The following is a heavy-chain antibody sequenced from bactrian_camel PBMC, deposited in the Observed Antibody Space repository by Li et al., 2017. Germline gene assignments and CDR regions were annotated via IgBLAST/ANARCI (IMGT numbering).Heavy chain of an antibody. V-gene: IGHV3-1*01. CDR1: GSSLEDAD. Sequence: VQLVESGGGSVQAGDTLELVCTASGSSLEDADLGWFRQAPGNDCEWVSTITDDGTADYADSVKGRFTISRDNAKNTLYLQMNSLKSEDTATYYCAGGGQGTQVTVS. J-gene: IGHJ4*01. CDR2: ITDDGTA. CDR3: AG.